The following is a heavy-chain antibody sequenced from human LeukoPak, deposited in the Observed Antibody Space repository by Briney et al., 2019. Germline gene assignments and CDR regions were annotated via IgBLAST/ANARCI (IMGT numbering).Heavy chain of an antibody. D-gene: IGHD2-2*01. CDR1: GYTFTSYY. V-gene: IGHV1-46*01. CDR3: ARASQYQLLPDAFDI. J-gene: IGHJ3*02. CDR2: INPSGGST. Sequence: ASVKVSCKASGYTFTSYYMHWVRQAPGQGLEWMGLINPSGGSTSYAQKFQGRVTMTRDMSTSTVYMELSSLRSEDTAVYYCARASQYQLLPDAFDIWGQGTMVTVSS.